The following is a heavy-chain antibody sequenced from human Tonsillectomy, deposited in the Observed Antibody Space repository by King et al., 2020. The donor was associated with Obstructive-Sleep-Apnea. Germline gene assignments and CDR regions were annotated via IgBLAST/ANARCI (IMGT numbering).Heavy chain of an antibody. V-gene: IGHV3-21*01. Sequence: VQLVESGGGLVKPGGSLRLSCAASGFSFSSYSMNWVRQAPGKGLEWVSSISSSGTYIYYADSLKGRFTISRDNAKNSLYLRMNSLRAEDTAVYYCAKNRGYNGYGPFDHWGQGTLVTVSS. J-gene: IGHJ4*02. CDR2: ISSSGTYI. CDR3: AKNRGYNGYGPFDH. CDR1: GFSFSSYS. D-gene: IGHD5-12*01.